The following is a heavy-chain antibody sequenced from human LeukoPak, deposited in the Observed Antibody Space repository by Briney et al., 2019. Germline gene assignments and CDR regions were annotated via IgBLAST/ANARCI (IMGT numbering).Heavy chain of an antibody. V-gene: IGHV5-51*01. CDR3: ARPNRGALFDY. CDR2: IYPADSDT. CDR1: GYRFTSYW. Sequence: PGEPLKTSSKCPGYRFTSYWIGWVRQMPGKGVEGMGIIYPADSDTKYSPSFQDHVSISADKSTTTAYLQWSSLKASDTGMYYCARPNRGALFDYGGQGTLVTVSS. D-gene: IGHD1-14*01. J-gene: IGHJ4*02.